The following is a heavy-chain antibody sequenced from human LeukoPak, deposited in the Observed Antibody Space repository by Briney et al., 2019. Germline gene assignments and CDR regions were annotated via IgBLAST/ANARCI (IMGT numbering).Heavy chain of an antibody. CDR3: ARAPGLPNYDYVWGSYPDLGWFDP. D-gene: IGHD3-16*02. V-gene: IGHV1-18*01. CDR2: ISAYNGNT. Sequence: ASVTVSCKASGYTFTSYGISWVRQAPGQGLEWMGWISAYNGNTNYAQKLQGRVTMTTDTSTSTAYMELRSLGSDDTAVYYCARAPGLPNYDYVWGSYPDLGWFDPWGQGTLVTVSS. J-gene: IGHJ5*02. CDR1: GYTFTSYG.